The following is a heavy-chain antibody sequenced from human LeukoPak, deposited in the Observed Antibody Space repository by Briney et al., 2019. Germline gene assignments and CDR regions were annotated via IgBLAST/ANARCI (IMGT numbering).Heavy chain of an antibody. Sequence: GGSLRLSCAASGFTFSSYAMHWVRQAPGKGLEWVAVISYDGSNKYYADSVKGRFTISRDNSKNTLYLQMNSLRAEDTAVYYCARDHKGGDGADAFDIWGHGTMVTVSS. CDR1: GFTFSSYA. V-gene: IGHV3-30-3*01. D-gene: IGHD5-24*01. CDR3: ARDHKGGDGADAFDI. J-gene: IGHJ3*02. CDR2: ISYDGSNK.